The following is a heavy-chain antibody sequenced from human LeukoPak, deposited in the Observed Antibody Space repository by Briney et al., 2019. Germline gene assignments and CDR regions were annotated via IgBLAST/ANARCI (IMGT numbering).Heavy chain of an antibody. J-gene: IGHJ4*02. CDR2: ISAYNGNT. D-gene: IGHD5-18*01. CDR1: GYTFTSYG. CDR3: ARDGGYSYGYSFDY. V-gene: IGHV1-18*01. Sequence: ASVKVSCKASGYTFTSYGISWVRQAPGQGLEWMGWISAYNGNTNYAQKLQGRVTMTTDTSASTAYMELRSLTSDDTAVYSCARDGGYSYGYSFDYWGQGTLVTVSS.